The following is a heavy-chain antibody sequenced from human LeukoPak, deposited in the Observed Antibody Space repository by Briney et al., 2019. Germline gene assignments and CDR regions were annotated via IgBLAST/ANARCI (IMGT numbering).Heavy chain of an antibody. D-gene: IGHD2-15*01. Sequence: PSETLSLTCTVSGGSISSSSYYWGWIRQPPGKGLEWIGSIYYSGSTYYNPSLKSRVPISVDTSKNQFSLKLSSVTAADTAVYYCARHLVGAGYFDYWGQGTLVTVSS. J-gene: IGHJ4*02. CDR3: ARHLVGAGYFDY. V-gene: IGHV4-39*01. CDR1: GGSISSSSYY. CDR2: IYYSGST.